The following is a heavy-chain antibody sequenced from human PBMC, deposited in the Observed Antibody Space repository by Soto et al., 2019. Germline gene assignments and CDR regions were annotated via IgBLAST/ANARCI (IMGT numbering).Heavy chain of an antibody. V-gene: IGHV1-46*01. J-gene: IGHJ4*02. CDR1: GYTFTAFH. Sequence: GASVKVSCKASGYTFTAFHMPWVRQAPVLWLEWMGIINSSIRHTDTAQSFQGRVTITWDKYKRTVYMELSSVRSDDTAVYYCASAPYRSLCLFVDHLGQGCPGTVCS. CDR2: INSSIRHT. D-gene: IGHD6-19*01. CDR3: ASAPYRSLCLFVDH.